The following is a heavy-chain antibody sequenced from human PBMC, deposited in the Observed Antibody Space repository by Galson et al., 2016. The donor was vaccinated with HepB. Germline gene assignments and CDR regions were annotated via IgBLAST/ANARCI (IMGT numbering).Heavy chain of an antibody. CDR3: ARSYGGYAFDI. CDR2: IYYSGST. V-gene: IGHV4-59*01. CDR1: GGSISPFF. D-gene: IGHD4-23*01. Sequence: ETLSLTCTVSGGSISPFFWSWIRQPPGKGLEWIAYIYYSGSTNYNPSLNSRVTISLDTSNSQFSLKVTSVTAADTAVYYCARSYGGYAFDIWGQGTMVTVSS. J-gene: IGHJ3*02.